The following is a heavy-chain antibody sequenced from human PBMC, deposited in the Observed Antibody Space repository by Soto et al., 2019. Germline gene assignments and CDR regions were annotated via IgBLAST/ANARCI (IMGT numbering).Heavy chain of an antibody. V-gene: IGHV4-31*03. J-gene: IGHJ4*02. CDR1: GGSISTAGYY. D-gene: IGHD2-2*01. CDR3: ARLAETYCSSTSCYPPEVYFDY. CDR2: IHYTGYT. Sequence: SETLSLTCSVSGGSISTAGYYWSWIRQHPGKGLEWIGYIHYTGYTYYNPSLKSRLTISVDTSKNQFSLNLISVTAADTAVYYCARLAETYCSSTSCYPPEVYFDYWGQGTLVPVSS.